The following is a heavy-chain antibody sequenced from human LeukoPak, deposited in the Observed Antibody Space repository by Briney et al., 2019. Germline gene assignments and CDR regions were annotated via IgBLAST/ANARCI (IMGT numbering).Heavy chain of an antibody. CDR2: ISAYNGDT. Sequence: ASVKVSCKASGYTFNHHGITWVRQAPGQGLEWMGWISAYNGDTNYAQEFQGRVTMTRDTSISTAYMELSRLRSDDTAVYYCARESGEIWFRVGPKYGMDVWGQGTTVTVSS. CDR1: GYTFNHHG. V-gene: IGHV1-18*01. D-gene: IGHD3-10*01. CDR3: ARESGEIWFRVGPKYGMDV. J-gene: IGHJ6*02.